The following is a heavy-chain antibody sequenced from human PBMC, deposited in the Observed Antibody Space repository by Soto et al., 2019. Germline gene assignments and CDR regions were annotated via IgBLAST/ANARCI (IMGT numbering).Heavy chain of an antibody. Sequence: PGESLKISCKGSGYSFTSYWISWVRQMPGKGLEWMGRIDPSDSYTNYSPSFQGHVTISADKSISTAYLQWSSLKASDTAMYYWARHILPQSSYGGNSGGKLYGMDVWGQGTTVTVSS. CDR3: ARHILPQSSYGGNSGGKLYGMDV. CDR2: IDPSDSYT. D-gene: IGHD4-17*01. CDR1: GYSFTSYW. J-gene: IGHJ6*02. V-gene: IGHV5-10-1*01.